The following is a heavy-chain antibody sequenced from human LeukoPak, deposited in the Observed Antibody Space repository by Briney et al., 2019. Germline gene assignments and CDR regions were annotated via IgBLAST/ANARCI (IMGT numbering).Heavy chain of an antibody. CDR3: ARAYSGYEAFDY. J-gene: IGHJ4*02. Sequence: GASVKVSCKASGYTFTGYYIHWVRQAPGQGLEWMGWINPNSGGTNYAQKFQGRVTMTRDTSITYMELSRLRSDDTAVYYCARAYSGYEAFDYCGQGTLVTVSS. D-gene: IGHD5-12*01. CDR1: GYTFTGYY. V-gene: IGHV1-2*02. CDR2: INPNSGGT.